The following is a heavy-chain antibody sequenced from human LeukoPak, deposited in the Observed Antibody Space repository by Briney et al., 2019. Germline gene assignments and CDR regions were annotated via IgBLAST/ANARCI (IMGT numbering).Heavy chain of an antibody. CDR1: GFTFSSYG. V-gene: IGHV3-30*18. Sequence: EGPLRLSCAASGFTFSSYGTHWVRHAPEKGLEGVTDIICGRKNIYYADSVRGRFTISRDNSKNTLYLQMNSLRAEDTAVYYCAKDSDPYCSSTSCYKAFYYYYGMDVWGQGTTVTVSS. D-gene: IGHD2-2*02. CDR2: IICGRKNI. CDR3: AKDSDPYCSSTSCYKAFYYYYGMDV. J-gene: IGHJ6*02.